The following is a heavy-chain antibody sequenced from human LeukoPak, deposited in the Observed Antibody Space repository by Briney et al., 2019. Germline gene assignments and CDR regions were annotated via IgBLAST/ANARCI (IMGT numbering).Heavy chain of an antibody. CDR3: ARDRDSSGWPRIDY. Sequence: SETLSLTCTVSGYSISSGYYWGWIRPPPGKGLEWIGSIYYSGSTYYNPSLKSRVTISVDTSKNQFSLKLSSVTAADTAVYYCARDRDSSGWPRIDYWGQGTLVTVSS. V-gene: IGHV4-38-2*02. CDR2: IYYSGST. CDR1: GYSISSGYY. D-gene: IGHD6-19*01. J-gene: IGHJ4*02.